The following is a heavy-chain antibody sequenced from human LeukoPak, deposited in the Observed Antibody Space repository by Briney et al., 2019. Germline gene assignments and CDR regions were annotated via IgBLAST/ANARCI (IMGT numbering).Heavy chain of an antibody. V-gene: IGHV4-34*01. D-gene: IGHD2-15*01. CDR2: INHSGST. J-gene: IGHJ6*03. Sequence: SETLSLTCAVYGGSFSGYYWSWIRQPPGKGLEWIGEINHSGSTNYNPSLKSRVTISVDTSKNQFSLKLSSVTAADTAVYYCARGDRYCSGGSCYLAYYYYYMDVWDKGTTVTVSS. CDR1: GGSFSGYY. CDR3: ARGDRYCSGGSCYLAYYYYYMDV.